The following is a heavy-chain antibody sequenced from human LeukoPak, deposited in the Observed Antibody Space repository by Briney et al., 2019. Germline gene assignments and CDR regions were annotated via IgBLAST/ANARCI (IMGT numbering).Heavy chain of an antibody. CDR1: GYTFTSYD. CDR3: ARLYYDILTGYYAFDY. Sequence: ASVKVSCKASGYTFTSYDINWVRQATGQGLEWMGWMNPNRGNTGYAQKFQGSVTMTRNTSISTAYMELSSLRSEDTAVYYCARLYYDILTGYYAFDYWGQGTLVTVSS. J-gene: IGHJ4*02. D-gene: IGHD3-9*01. V-gene: IGHV1-8*01. CDR2: MNPNRGNT.